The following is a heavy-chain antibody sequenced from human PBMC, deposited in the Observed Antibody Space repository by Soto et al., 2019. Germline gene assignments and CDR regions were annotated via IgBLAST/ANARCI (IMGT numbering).Heavy chain of an antibody. CDR3: AKDKLDEAAAGPYEANYYYYMDV. CDR1: GFTFSSYA. Sequence: GGSLRLSCAASGFTFSSYAMSWVRQAPGKGLEWVSAISGSGGSTYYADSVKGRFTISRDNSKNTLYLQMNSLRAEDTAVYYCAKDKLDEAAAGPYEANYYYYMDVWGKGTTVTVSS. CDR2: ISGSGGST. D-gene: IGHD6-13*01. V-gene: IGHV3-23*01. J-gene: IGHJ6*03.